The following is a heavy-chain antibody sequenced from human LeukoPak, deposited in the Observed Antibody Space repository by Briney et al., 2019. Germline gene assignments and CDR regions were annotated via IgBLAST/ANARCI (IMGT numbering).Heavy chain of an antibody. Sequence: GGSLRLSCAASGFTFSSYAMHWVRQAPGKGLEWVAVISYDGSNKYYADSVKGRFTISRDNSKNTLYLQMNSLRAEDTAVYYCASPTGDPDYWGQGTLVTVSS. J-gene: IGHJ4*02. V-gene: IGHV3-30-3*02. CDR1: GFTFSSYA. D-gene: IGHD7-27*01. CDR2: ISYDGSNK. CDR3: ASPTGDPDY.